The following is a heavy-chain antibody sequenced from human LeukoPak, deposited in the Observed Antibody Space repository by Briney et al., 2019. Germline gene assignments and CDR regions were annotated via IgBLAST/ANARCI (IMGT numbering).Heavy chain of an antibody. Sequence: GGSLRLSCAASGFTVSSNYMSWVRQAPGKGLEWVSVIYSGGSTYYADSVKGRFTISRDNSKNTLYLQMNSLRAEDTAVYYCAKYYGDYPPGGYWGQGTLVTVSS. V-gene: IGHV3-66*01. CDR2: IYSGGST. CDR3: AKYYGDYPPGGY. CDR1: GFTVSSNY. D-gene: IGHD4-17*01. J-gene: IGHJ4*02.